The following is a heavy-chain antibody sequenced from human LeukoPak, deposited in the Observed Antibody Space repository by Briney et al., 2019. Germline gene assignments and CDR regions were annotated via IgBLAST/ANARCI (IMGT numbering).Heavy chain of an antibody. CDR1: GFTFSDYY. D-gene: IGHD2-2*01. CDR2: ISGSGSNT. V-gene: IGHV3-11*05. Sequence: PGGSLRLSCAASGFTFSDYYMSWIRQAPGKGLEWVSFISGSGSNTKYAESVKGRFTISRDNAKNSLYLQMNSLRAEDTAVYYCVRDSAHTVVVPAVIPPGLDNWFDPWGQGTLVTVSS. CDR3: VRDSAHTVVVPAVIPPGLDNWFDP. J-gene: IGHJ5*02.